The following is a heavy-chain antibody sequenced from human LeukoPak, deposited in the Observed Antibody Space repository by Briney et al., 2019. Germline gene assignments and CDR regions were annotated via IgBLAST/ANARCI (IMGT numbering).Heavy chain of an antibody. J-gene: IGHJ3*01. CDR3: VRVDSGATRADTLDL. CDR2: IGAAGGHI. CDR1: GFSFSAYS. V-gene: IGHV3-21*01. D-gene: IGHD1-26*01. Sequence: PGGSLRLSCAASGFSFSAYSMKWVRQAPGEGLEWVSSIGAAGGHIYYTDSMKGRFTISRDNAKSSLFLQMNSLRAEDTGIYYCVRVDSGATRADTLDLWGQGTMVTVSS.